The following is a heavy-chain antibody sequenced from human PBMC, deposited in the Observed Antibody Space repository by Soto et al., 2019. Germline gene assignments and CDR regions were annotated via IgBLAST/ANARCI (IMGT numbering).Heavy chain of an antibody. CDR3: ARVPPPIKIFGVVSRTRGGMDV. J-gene: IGHJ6*02. CDR2: ISAYNGNT. Sequence: ASVKVSCKASGYTFTSYGISWVRQAPGQGLEWMGWISAYNGNTNYAQKLQGRVTMTTDTSTSTAYMELRRLRSDDTAVYYCARVPPPIKIFGVVSRTRGGMDVWGQGTTVTVSS. CDR1: GYTFTSYG. D-gene: IGHD3-3*01. V-gene: IGHV1-18*04.